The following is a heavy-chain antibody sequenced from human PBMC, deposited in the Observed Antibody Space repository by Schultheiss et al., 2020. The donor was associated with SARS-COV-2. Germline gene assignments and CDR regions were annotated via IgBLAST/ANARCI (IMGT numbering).Heavy chain of an antibody. J-gene: IGHJ5*02. D-gene: IGHD5-18*01. CDR3: ARGSPVDTAMVTGEDWFDP. Sequence: SETLSLTCTVSGGSISSYYWSWIRQPAGKGLEWIGRIYTSGSTNYNPSLKSRVTMSVDTSKNQFSLKLSSVTAADTAVYYCARGSPVDTAMVTGEDWFDPWGQGTLVTVSS. V-gene: IGHV4-4*07. CDR2: IYTSGST. CDR1: GGSISSYY.